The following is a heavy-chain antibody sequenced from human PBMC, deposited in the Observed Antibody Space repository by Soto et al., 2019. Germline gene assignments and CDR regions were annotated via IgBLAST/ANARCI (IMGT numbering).Heavy chain of an antibody. CDR2: INHSGST. J-gene: IGHJ4*02. V-gene: IGHV4-34*01. CDR1: GGSFSGYY. Sequence: SETLSLTCAVYGGSFSGYYWSWIRQPPGKGLEWIGEINHSGSTNYNPSLKSRVTISVDTSKNQFSLKLSSVTAADTAVYYCARSPAVRPFDYWGQGTLVTVSS. D-gene: IGHD4-17*01. CDR3: ARSPAVRPFDY.